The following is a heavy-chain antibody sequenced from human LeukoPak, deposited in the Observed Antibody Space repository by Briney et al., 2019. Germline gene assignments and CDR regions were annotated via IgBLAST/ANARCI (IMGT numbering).Heavy chain of an antibody. CDR3: AKGAIIVAQTYDY. V-gene: IGHV3-23*01. CDR2: ISGGGSNT. D-gene: IGHD3-22*01. CDR1: GFTFTSNA. Sequence: GGSLRLSCAASGFTFTSNAMSWARQAPGKGLEWVSAISGGGSNTYYADSVQGRFTIFRDNSKNTLYLQMNSLRAEDTAVYYCAKGAIIVAQTYDYWGQGTLVTVSS. J-gene: IGHJ4*02.